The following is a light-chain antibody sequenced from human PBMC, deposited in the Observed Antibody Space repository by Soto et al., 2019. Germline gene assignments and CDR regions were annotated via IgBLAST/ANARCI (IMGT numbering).Light chain of an antibody. J-gene: IGLJ1*01. CDR3: SSYTSSITYV. Sequence: QSALTQPASMSGSPGQSITISCTGTSSDVGGYNWVSWYQQHPGKAPKLMIYDVSNRPSGVSNRFSGSKSGNTASLTISGLQAEDEADYYCSSYTSSITYVFGTGTKVTVL. V-gene: IGLV2-14*03. CDR1: SSDVGGYNW. CDR2: DVS.